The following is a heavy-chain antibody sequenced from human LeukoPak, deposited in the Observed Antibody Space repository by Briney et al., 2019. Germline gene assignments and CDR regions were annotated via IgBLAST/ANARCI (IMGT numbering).Heavy chain of an antibody. CDR1: GYTFTSYD. V-gene: IGHV1-8*01. Sequence: GASVKVSCKASGYTFTSYDINWVRQATGQGLEWMGWMNPNSGNTGYAQKFQGRVTMTRNTSISTAYMELSSLRSEDTAVYYCARGDVNIVVVVAATKQHYYYYGMDVWGQGTTVTVSS. CDR2: MNPNSGNT. CDR3: ARGDVNIVVVVAATKQHYYYYGMDV. D-gene: IGHD2-15*01. J-gene: IGHJ6*02.